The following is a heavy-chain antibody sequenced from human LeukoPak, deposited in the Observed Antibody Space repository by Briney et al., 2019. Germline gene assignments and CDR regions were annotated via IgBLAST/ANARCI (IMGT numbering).Heavy chain of an antibody. J-gene: IGHJ4*02. CDR2: INPNSGGT. D-gene: IGHD3-10*01. CDR3: ASVNMVRGVIRFDY. CDR1: GYTFTGYY. Sequence: ASVKVSCKASGYTFTGYYMHWVRQAPGQGLEWMGWINPNSGGTNYAQKFQGRVTMTRDTSISTACMELSRLRSDDTAVYYCASVNMVRGVIRFDYWGQGTLVTVSS. V-gene: IGHV1-2*02.